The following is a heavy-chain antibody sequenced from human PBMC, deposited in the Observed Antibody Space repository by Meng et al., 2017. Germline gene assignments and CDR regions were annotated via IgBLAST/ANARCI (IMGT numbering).Heavy chain of an antibody. CDR2: INPNSGGT. Sequence: QVQLVQSGAEVKQPGASVKVPCKASGYTFTGYYMHWVRQAPGQGREWMGRINPNSGGTNYAQKFQGRVTMTRDTSISTAYMELSRLRSDDTAVYYCARSIVATMVFDYWGQGTLVTVSS. D-gene: IGHD5-12*01. V-gene: IGHV1-2*06. CDR1: GYTFTGYY. J-gene: IGHJ4*02. CDR3: ARSIVATMVFDY.